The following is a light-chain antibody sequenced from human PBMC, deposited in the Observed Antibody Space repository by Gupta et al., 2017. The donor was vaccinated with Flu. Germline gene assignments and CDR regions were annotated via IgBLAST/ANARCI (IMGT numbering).Light chain of an antibody. CDR1: SSDVGGYNY. J-gene: IGLJ3*02. V-gene: IGLV2-14*01. CDR3: SSYISSNSLE. CDR2: EVI. Sequence: SITISCTGTSSDVGGYNYVSWYQHHPGKAPKLMIYEVINRPSGVSNRFSGSKSGNTASLTISGLQAEDEADYYCSSYISSNSLEFGGGTKLTVL.